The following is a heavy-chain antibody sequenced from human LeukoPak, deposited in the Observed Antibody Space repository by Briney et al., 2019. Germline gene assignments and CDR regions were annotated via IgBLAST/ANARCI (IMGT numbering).Heavy chain of an antibody. D-gene: IGHD3-3*01. J-gene: IGHJ4*02. CDR2: IWHDGSEK. CDR1: GFTFSDYG. Sequence: PGGSLRLSCAASGFTFSDYGMHWVRQAPGEGLEWVAVIWHDGSEKYYADSVKGRFTISRDNSKNTLYLQMNSLRAEDTAVYYCARALRSGITIFGVAGIDYWGQGTLVTVSS. CDR3: ARALRSGITIFGVAGIDY. V-gene: IGHV3-30*19.